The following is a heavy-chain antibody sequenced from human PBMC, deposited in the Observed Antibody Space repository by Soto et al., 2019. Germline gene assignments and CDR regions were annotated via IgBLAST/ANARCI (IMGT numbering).Heavy chain of an antibody. CDR2: IIPIFGTA. V-gene: IGHV1-69*01. CDR1: GGTFSSYA. Sequence: QVQLVQSGAEVKKPGSSVKVSCKASGGTFSSYAISWVRQAPGQGLEWMGGIIPIFGTANYAPKFQGRVTITADESTSTAYMELSSLRSEDTAVYYCARDMNYYDSSGYYWYFDLWGRGTLVTVSS. D-gene: IGHD3-22*01. CDR3: ARDMNYYDSSGYYWYFDL. J-gene: IGHJ2*01.